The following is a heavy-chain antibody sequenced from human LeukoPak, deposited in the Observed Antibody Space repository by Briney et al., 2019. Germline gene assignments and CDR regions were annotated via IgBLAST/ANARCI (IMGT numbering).Heavy chain of an antibody. CDR2: IYYSGST. V-gene: IGHV4-39*01. CDR3: ARGPRYPGQWLGTKLYYFDY. J-gene: IGHJ4*02. D-gene: IGHD6-19*01. Sequence: SETLSLTCTVSGGSISSSSYYWGWIRQPPGKGLEWIGSIYYSGSTYYNPSLKSRVTISVDTSKNQFSLKLSSVTAADTAVYYCARGPRYPGQWLGTKLYYFDYWGQGTLVTVSS. CDR1: GGSISSSSYY.